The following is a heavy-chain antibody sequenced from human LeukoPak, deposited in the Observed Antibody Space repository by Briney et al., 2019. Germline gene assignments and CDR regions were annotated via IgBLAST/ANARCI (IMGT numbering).Heavy chain of an antibody. J-gene: IGHJ4*02. Sequence: PSETLSLTCAVYGGSFSGYYWSWIRQPPGKGLEWIGEINHSGSTNYNPSLKSRVTISVDTSKNQFSLKLSSVTAADTAVYYCARVSDGLWFGELLGQIDYWGQGTLVTVSS. CDR3: ARVSDGLWFGELLGQIDY. CDR2: INHSGST. V-gene: IGHV4-34*01. CDR1: GGSFSGYY. D-gene: IGHD3-10*01.